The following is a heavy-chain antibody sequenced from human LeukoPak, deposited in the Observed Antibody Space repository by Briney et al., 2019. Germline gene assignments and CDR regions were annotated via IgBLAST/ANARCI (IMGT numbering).Heavy chain of an antibody. Sequence: GTTLRLSCAASGFTFTNYGMHWVRQAPGKGLEWVALITYDGYYKYYSDSVKGRFTISSDTSKNTLYLQMNSLRAEDTAVYYCARDTGGPDYWGQGSLAGVSS. V-gene: IGHV3-30*03. CDR3: ARDTGGPDY. CDR2: ITYDGYYK. D-gene: IGHD3-16*01. J-gene: IGHJ4*02. CDR1: GFTFTNYG.